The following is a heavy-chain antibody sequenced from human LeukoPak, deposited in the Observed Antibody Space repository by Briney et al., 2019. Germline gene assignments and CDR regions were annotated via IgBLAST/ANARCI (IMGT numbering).Heavy chain of an antibody. V-gene: IGHV1-8*03. Sequence: ASVTVSCKASGYTFTNYHINWVRQAPGQGLEWMGWMNPNNGDSGYAQKFQGRVTITRDTSISTSYMELRSLMSDDTAVYLCARTTSFTASGYDYWGQGTLVTVSS. CDR1: GYTFTNYH. CDR2: MNPNNGDS. D-gene: IGHD6-25*01. CDR3: ARTTSFTASGYDY. J-gene: IGHJ4*02.